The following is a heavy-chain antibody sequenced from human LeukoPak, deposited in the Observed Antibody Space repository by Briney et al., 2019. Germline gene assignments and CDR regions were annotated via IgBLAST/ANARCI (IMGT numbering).Heavy chain of an antibody. CDR2: ISSSSSYI. D-gene: IGHD3-10*01. Sequence: GGSLRLSCAASGFTFSSYSMNWVRQAPGEGLEWVSSISSSSSYIYYADSVKGRFTISRDNAKNSLYLQMNSLRAEDTAVYYCAINYGSGSYSGEDYFDYWGQGTLVTVSS. J-gene: IGHJ4*02. V-gene: IGHV3-21*01. CDR3: AINYGSGSYSGEDYFDY. CDR1: GFTFSSYS.